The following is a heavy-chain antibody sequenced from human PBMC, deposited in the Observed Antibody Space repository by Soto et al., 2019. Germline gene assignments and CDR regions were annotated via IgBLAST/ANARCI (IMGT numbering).Heavy chain of an antibody. CDR3: ARDLYCGARCSYYFDY. CDR1: GGTFSSYA. Sequence: QVQLVQSGAEVKKPGSSVKVSCKASGGTFSSYAISWLRQAPGQGLEWMGGIIPIFGTANYAQKFQGRVTITADESTSTAYMELSSLRSEDTAVYYCARDLYCGARCSYYFDYWGQGTLVTVSS. D-gene: IGHD2-21*01. V-gene: IGHV1-69*01. J-gene: IGHJ4*02. CDR2: IIPIFGTA.